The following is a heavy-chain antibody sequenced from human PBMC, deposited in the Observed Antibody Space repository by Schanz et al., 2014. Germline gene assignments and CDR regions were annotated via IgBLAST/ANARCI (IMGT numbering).Heavy chain of an antibody. J-gene: IGHJ5*02. D-gene: IGHD2-15*01. Sequence: QVQLVQSGAEVKKPGSSMKVSCKASGGTFSSFGINWVRQAPGQGLEWMGRIISILGIATYAQKFRGRVTMTRNTSISTAYMELSSLRSEDTAVYYCARGRGCTGGSCYSWFDLWGQGTLVTVAS. V-gene: IGHV1-69*04. CDR3: ARGRGCTGGSCYSWFDL. CDR1: GGTFSSFG. CDR2: IISILGIA.